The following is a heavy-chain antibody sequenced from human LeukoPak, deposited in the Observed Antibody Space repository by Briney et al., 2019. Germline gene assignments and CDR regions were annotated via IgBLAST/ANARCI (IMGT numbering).Heavy chain of an antibody. D-gene: IGHD3-3*01. Sequence: GGSLRLSCVASGFSFSSYAMNWVRQAPGKGLEWVSTISGSGGSTYYADSVKGRFTISRDNPKNTLSLQMNSLRAEDTAVYYCAKGSAYADFWGQGTLVTVSS. CDR3: AKGSAYADF. V-gene: IGHV3-23*01. CDR2: ISGSGGST. J-gene: IGHJ4*02. CDR1: GFSFSSYA.